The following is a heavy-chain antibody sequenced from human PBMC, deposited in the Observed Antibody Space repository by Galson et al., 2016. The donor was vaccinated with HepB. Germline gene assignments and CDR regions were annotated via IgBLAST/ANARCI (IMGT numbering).Heavy chain of an antibody. V-gene: IGHV2-5*02. Sequence: PALVKPTQTLTLTCTFSGFSLNPSGVGVGWIRQSPGKALEWLALIYWDDDKRFSPSLKSRLTITKDTPKNQVVLTMTNMDPVDTATYYCAHDSGYFRFDYWGQGILVTVSS. CDR3: AHDSGYFRFDY. CDR1: GFSLNPSGVG. D-gene: IGHD3-22*01. CDR2: IYWDDDK. J-gene: IGHJ4*02.